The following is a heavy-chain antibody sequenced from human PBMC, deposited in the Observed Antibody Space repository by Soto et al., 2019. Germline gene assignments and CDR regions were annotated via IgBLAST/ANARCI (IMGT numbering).Heavy chain of an antibody. CDR1: GFTFSSYA. V-gene: IGHV3-23*01. CDR2: ISGSGGST. Sequence: EVQLLESGGGLVQPGGSLRLSCAASGFTFSSYAMSWVRQAPGKGLEWVSAISGSGGSTYYADSVKGRFTISRDNSKNTLYLQMNSLRAEDTAVYCCAKWSDYDFWSGYFPATPDAFDIWGQGTMVTVSS. CDR3: AKWSDYDFWSGYFPATPDAFDI. J-gene: IGHJ3*02. D-gene: IGHD3-3*01.